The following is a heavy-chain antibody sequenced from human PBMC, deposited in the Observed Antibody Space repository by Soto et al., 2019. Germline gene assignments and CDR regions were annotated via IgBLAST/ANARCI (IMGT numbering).Heavy chain of an antibody. V-gene: IGHV4-39*01. Sequence: SETLSLTCTVSGGSISSNNYYWGWIRQPPGKGLEWIGRLYYSGSTYYNPSLKSRVTISVDTSKNQFSLRLSSVTAADTAVYYCARHLSLPFWSGYPFDYWGQGALVTVSS. CDR2: LYYSGST. J-gene: IGHJ4*02. D-gene: IGHD3-3*01. CDR1: GGSISSNNYY. CDR3: ARHLSLPFWSGYPFDY.